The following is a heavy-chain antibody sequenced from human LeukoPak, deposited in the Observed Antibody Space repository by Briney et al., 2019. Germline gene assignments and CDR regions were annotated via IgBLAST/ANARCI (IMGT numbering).Heavy chain of an antibody. CDR2: IYYSGST. Sequence: PSETLSLTCTVSGGSISSSSYYWGWIRQPPGKGLEWIGSIYYSGSTYYNPSLKSRVTISVDTSKNQFSLKLSSVTAADTAVYYCARVPPNYCDSISCTVGYYFYYMDVWGKGTTVTVSS. CDR1: GGSISSSSYY. CDR3: ARVPPNYCDSISCTVGYYFYYMDV. J-gene: IGHJ6*03. D-gene: IGHD2-2*01. V-gene: IGHV4-39*07.